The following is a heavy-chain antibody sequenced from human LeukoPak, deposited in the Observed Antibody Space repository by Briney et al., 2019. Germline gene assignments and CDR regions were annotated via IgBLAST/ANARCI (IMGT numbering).Heavy chain of an antibody. Sequence: PSGTLSLTCGVSGDSISGSNWWSWVRQPPGKGLEWIGEIYHSGSTNYNPSLKGRVTISVDTSKNQFSLKLSSVTAADTAVYYCARYAILTGYTPADYGMDVWGQGTTVTVSS. CDR1: GDSISGSNW. CDR2: IYHSGST. J-gene: IGHJ6*02. V-gene: IGHV4-4*02. D-gene: IGHD3-9*01. CDR3: ARYAILTGYTPADYGMDV.